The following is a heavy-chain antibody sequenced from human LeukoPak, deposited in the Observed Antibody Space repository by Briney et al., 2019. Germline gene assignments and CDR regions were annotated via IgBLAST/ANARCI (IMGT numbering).Heavy chain of an antibody. D-gene: IGHD2-15*01. J-gene: IGHJ4*02. CDR2: ISTYNGHT. Sequence: ASVKVSCKASGYTFTSYGISWVRQAPGQGLEWMGWISTYNGHTNYARKVQGRVTMTTGTSKSTAYMELRSLRSDDTAVYYCAREGGGNWSGGNCYPSKGWVGGLNYWGQGTLVTVSS. CDR3: AREGGGNWSGGNCYPSKGWVGGLNY. V-gene: IGHV1-18*01. CDR1: GYTFTSYG.